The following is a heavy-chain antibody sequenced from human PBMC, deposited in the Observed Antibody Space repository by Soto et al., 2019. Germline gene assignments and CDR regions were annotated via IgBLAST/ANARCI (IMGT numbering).Heavy chain of an antibody. Sequence: QVQLVQSGAEVREPGASVKVSCKASGYSFTSLDINWVRQTTGQGLEWMGWMQPSSGRTGYAQKFQGRVTMTRDTSITPASMELTRLTSHDTAFYYCARGVTAGVDYWGQGTLVTVSS. J-gene: IGHJ4*02. V-gene: IGHV1-8*01. D-gene: IGHD1-26*01. CDR1: GYSFTSLD. CDR2: MQPSSGRT. CDR3: ARGVTAGVDY.